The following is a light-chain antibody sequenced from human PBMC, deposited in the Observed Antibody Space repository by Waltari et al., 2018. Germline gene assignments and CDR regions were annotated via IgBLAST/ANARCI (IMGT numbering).Light chain of an antibody. J-gene: IGKJ2*01. V-gene: IGKV1-39*01. CDR2: AAS. CDR1: QNIANY. CDR3: QQSSASPYT. Sequence: DIQMTQSPSFLSASVGDRAIMTCRASQNIANYLNWYQQKPGTAPKLLIFAASKLQTGVPSRFSGSGSGRDFTLTISGLQVEDFAIFYCQQSSASPYTFGQGTKIEMK.